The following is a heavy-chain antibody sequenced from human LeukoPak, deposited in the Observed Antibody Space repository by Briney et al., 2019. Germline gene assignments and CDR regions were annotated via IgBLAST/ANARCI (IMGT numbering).Heavy chain of an antibody. J-gene: IGHJ4*02. CDR3: ATIERGSIFGYFDF. CDR2: LFDSVNT. V-gene: IGHV4-59*11. D-gene: IGHD5-18*01. CDR1: GGSLSSHY. Sequence: SETLSLTCTVSGGSLSSHYWSWIRQPPGKGLEWIAYLFDSVNTKDNPSLQSRLTLSADTSKNQFSLRLSSVTAADTAVYYCATIERGSIFGYFDFWGQGIKVTVSS.